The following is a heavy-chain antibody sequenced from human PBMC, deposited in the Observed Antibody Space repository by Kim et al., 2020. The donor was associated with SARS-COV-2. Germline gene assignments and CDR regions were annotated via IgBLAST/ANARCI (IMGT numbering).Heavy chain of an antibody. CDR3: ARNQRRYFDY. Sequence: STNYRPALKSRVTISVATSKHQFSLKLSSVTAADTAVYYCARNQRRYFDYWGQGTLVTVSS. J-gene: IGHJ4*02. V-gene: IGHV4-34*01. CDR2: ST.